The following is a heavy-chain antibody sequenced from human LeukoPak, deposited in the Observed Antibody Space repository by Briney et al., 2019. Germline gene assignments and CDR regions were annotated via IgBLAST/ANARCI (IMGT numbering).Heavy chain of an antibody. D-gene: IGHD4-11*01. V-gene: IGHV1-69*04. Sequence: SVKVSSKASGGTFSSYAISWVRQAPGQGLEWMGRIIPILGIANYAQKFQGRVTITADKSTSTAYMELSSLRSEDTAVYYCARVLPTEISSFDYWGQGTLVTVSS. J-gene: IGHJ4*02. CDR1: GGTFSSYA. CDR2: IIPILGIA. CDR3: ARVLPTEISSFDY.